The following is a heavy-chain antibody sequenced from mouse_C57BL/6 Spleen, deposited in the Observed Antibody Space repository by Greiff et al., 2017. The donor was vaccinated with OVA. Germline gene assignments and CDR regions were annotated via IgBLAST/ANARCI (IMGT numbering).Heavy chain of an antibody. D-gene: IGHD2-2*01. CDR2: ISYDGSN. V-gene: IGHV3-6*01. J-gene: IGHJ2*01. CDR1: GYSITSGYY. Sequence: EVKLMESGPGLVKPSQSLSLTCSVPGYSITSGYYWNWIRQFPGNKLEWMGYISYDGSNNYNPSLKNRISITRDTSKNQFFLKLNSVTTEDTATYYCARESTMVTTFDYWGQGTTLTVSS. CDR3: ARESTMVTTFDY.